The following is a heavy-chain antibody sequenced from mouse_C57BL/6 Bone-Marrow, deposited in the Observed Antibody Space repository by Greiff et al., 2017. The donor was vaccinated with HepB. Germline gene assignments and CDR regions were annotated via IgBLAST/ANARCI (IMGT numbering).Heavy chain of an antibody. D-gene: IGHD1-1*01. Sequence: QVQLKHSGPELVKPGASVKISCKASGYAFSSSWMNWVKQRPGKGLEWIGRIYPGDGDTNYNGKFKGKATLTADKSSSTAYMQLSSLTSEDSAVYFCASITTVVARDYWGQGTTLTVSS. CDR3: ASITTVVARDY. CDR2: IYPGDGDT. J-gene: IGHJ2*01. CDR1: GYAFSSSW. V-gene: IGHV1-82*01.